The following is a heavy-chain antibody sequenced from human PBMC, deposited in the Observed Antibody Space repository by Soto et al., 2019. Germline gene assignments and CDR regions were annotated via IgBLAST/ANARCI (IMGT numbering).Heavy chain of an antibody. Sequence: QVQLVESGGGVVQPGRSLRLSCAASGFTFSSYGMHWVRQAPGKGLEWVAVISYDGSNKYYAASVKGRFTISRDNSKNTLYLQMNSLRAEDTAVYYCAGVTHADYWGQGTLVTVSS. CDR1: GFTFSSYG. CDR3: AGVTHADY. J-gene: IGHJ4*02. CDR2: ISYDGSNK. V-gene: IGHV3-30*03. D-gene: IGHD2-8*01.